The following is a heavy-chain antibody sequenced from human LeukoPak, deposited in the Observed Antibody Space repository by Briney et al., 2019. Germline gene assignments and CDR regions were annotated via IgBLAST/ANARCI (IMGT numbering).Heavy chain of an antibody. CDR2: IGYSGSDI. D-gene: IGHD2-8*02. Sequence: PGGSLRLSCAASGFTFSSFGMHWVRQAPGEGLEWVAYIGYSGSDIYYADSVKGRFTVSRDNSKNTVHLQLSSLRAADTALYSCARDLTERKYYIAFWGQGTLVTVSS. CDR3: ARDLTERKYYIAF. J-gene: IGHJ4*02. CDR1: GFTFSSFG. V-gene: IGHV3-30*02.